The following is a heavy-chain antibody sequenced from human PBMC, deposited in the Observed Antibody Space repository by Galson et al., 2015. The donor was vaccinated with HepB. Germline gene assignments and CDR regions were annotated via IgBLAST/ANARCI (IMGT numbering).Heavy chain of an antibody. Sequence: SLRLSCATSGFTFNNAWMNWVRQAPGKGLEWVGRIKREADGGTTDFAAPVKGRFTISRDDSENTLYLQINSLKTEDPGVYYCVTGGHEESGGLEGSASYYVWNYLDFWGQGTLVTVSS. V-gene: IGHV3-15*01. CDR1: GFTFNNAW. CDR2: IKREADGGTT. CDR3: VTGGHEESGGLEGSASYYVWNYLDF. J-gene: IGHJ4*02. D-gene: IGHD3-10*01.